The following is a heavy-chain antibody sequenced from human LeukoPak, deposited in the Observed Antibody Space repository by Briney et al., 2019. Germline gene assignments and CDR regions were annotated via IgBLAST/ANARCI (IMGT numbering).Heavy chain of an antibody. Sequence: ASVKVSCKASGGTFSNYAISWVRQAPGQGLEWMGGIIPIFGTANYAQKFQGRVTITADESTSTAYMELSSLRSEDTAVYYCARLGPGGMATITNWGQGTLVTVSS. J-gene: IGHJ4*02. CDR1: GGTFSNYA. CDR3: ARLGPGGMATITN. CDR2: IIPIFGTA. V-gene: IGHV1-69*13. D-gene: IGHD5-24*01.